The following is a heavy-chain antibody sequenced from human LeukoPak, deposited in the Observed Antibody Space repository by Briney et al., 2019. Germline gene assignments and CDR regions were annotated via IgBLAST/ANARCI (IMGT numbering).Heavy chain of an antibody. Sequence: GSSVKVSCKASGGTFSSYAISWVRQAPGQGLEWMGGIIPIFGTANYAQKFQGRVTITADESTSTAYMELSSLRSEDTAVYYCARDRYCSGGSCYSGYMDVWGKGTTVTISS. CDR2: IIPIFGTA. CDR1: GGTFSSYA. D-gene: IGHD2-15*01. J-gene: IGHJ6*03. V-gene: IGHV1-69*01. CDR3: ARDRYCSGGSCYSGYMDV.